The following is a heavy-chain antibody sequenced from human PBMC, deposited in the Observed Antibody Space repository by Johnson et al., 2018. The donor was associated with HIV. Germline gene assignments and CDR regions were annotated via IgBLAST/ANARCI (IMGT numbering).Heavy chain of an antibody. J-gene: IGHJ3*01. V-gene: IGHV3-53*01. CDR1: GISISSNY. CDR2: IYSGGST. D-gene: IGHD3-16*01. CDR3: ARSHHGGIQPSDAFDV. Sequence: VQLVESGGGLIQPGGSLRLSCKASGISISSNYMSWVRQAPGKGLEWVSVIYSGGSTYYADSVKGRFTISRDNSKNTLYLQMNSLRAEDTAVYYCARSHHGGIQPSDAFDVWGQGTMVTVSS.